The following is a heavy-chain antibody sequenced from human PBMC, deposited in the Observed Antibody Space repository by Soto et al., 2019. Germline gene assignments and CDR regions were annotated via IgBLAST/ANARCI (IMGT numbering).Heavy chain of an antibody. CDR2: TSYDGSSE. CDR1: GFIFSNYA. CDR3: GRDLVLEGYY. V-gene: IGHV3-30-3*01. Sequence: QVQLVESGGGVVPPGRSLRLSCVASGFIFSNYAMHWVRQAPGKGLEWVAVTSYDGSSEYYADSVKGRFSISRDNSNNTLFLHMDRLTPEDTAVYYCGRDLVLEGYYWGQGTLVTVSS. J-gene: IGHJ4*02. D-gene: IGHD3-10*01.